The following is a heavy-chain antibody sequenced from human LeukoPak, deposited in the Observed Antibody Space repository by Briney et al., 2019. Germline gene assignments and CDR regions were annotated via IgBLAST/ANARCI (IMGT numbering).Heavy chain of an antibody. J-gene: IGHJ6*03. CDR2: IIPIFGTA. Sequence: SVKVSCKASGGTFSSYAISWVRQAPGQGLEWKGGIIPIFGTANYAQKFQGRVTITADESTSTAYMELSSLRSEDTAVYYCARGMEAARYYYYMDVWGKGTTVTVSS. V-gene: IGHV1-69*01. CDR1: GGTFSSYA. D-gene: IGHD6-6*01. CDR3: ARGMEAARYYYYMDV.